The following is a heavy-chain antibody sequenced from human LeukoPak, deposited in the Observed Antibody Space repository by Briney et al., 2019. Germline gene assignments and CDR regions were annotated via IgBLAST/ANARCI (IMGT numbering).Heavy chain of an antibody. Sequence: GRSLRLSCAASGFSFGSFGIHWVRQAPGKGLEWVAVISYDSSNYYYADSVKGRFTISRDNSKNTLYLQMNSLGAEDTAVYYCAKEMGHSPHSSGTYWSDGGVGLDYWGQGTLVTVSS. J-gene: IGHJ4*02. D-gene: IGHD3-10*01. CDR2: ISYDSSNY. CDR1: GFSFGSFG. CDR3: AKEMGHSPHSSGTYWSDGGVGLDY. V-gene: IGHV3-30*18.